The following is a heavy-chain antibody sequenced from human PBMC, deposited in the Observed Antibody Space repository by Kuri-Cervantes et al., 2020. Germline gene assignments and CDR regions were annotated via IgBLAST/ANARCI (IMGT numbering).Heavy chain of an antibody. CDR2: IYYSGST. CDR1: GYSISSGNW. CDR3: ARFSGYASD. J-gene: IGHJ4*02. V-gene: IGHV4-28*01. Sequence: LRLSCAVSGYSISSGNWWGWLRQTPGKRLEWMAYIYYSGSTYYNPSLKSRVTMSVDTSKSQFYLKLSSVTAVDTAVYYCARFSGYASDWGQGTLVTISS. D-gene: IGHD5-12*01.